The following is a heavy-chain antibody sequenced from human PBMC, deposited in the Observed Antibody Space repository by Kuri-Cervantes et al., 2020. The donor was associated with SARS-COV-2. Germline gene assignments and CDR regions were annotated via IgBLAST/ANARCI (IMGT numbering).Heavy chain of an antibody. J-gene: IGHJ4*02. CDR2: IYHSGST. D-gene: IGHD3-3*01. V-gene: IGHV4-4*02. CDR1: GGSISNSNW. Sequence: GSLRLSCAVSGGSISNSNWWSWVRQPPGKGLEWIGEIYHSGSTNYNPSLKSRVTISVDTSKNQFSLKLSSVTAADTAVYYCVRAKRITIFGVVSNFDYWGQGTLVTVSS. CDR3: VRAKRITIFGVVSNFDY.